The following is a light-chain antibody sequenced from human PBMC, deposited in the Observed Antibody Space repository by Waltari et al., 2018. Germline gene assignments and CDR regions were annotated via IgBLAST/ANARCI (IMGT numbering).Light chain of an antibody. CDR3: NSYAGSSSGV. J-gene: IGLJ3*02. CDR1: SSDIGFYNY. CDR2: DVS. V-gene: IGLV2-14*03. Sequence: QSALTQPASVSGSPGQSITISCTGTSSDIGFYNYVSWYQQHPGKAPKLMIYDVSERPSGFSDLFSGSKSGNTASRTISGLQAEDEADYYCNSYAGSSSGVFGGGTKLTVL.